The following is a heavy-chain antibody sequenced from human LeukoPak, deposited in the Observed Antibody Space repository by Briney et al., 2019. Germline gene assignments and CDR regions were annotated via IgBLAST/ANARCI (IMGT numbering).Heavy chain of an antibody. CDR2: ISGSGGST. J-gene: IGHJ4*02. Sequence: PGASLRLSCAASGFTFSSYAMNWVRQAPGKGLEWVSAISGSGGSTYYADSVKGRFTISRDNSKNTLYLRMDSLRAEDTAVYSCAKVTTLGLFDYWGQGTLVTVSS. D-gene: IGHD7-27*01. CDR3: AKVTTLGLFDY. V-gene: IGHV3-23*01. CDR1: GFTFSSYA.